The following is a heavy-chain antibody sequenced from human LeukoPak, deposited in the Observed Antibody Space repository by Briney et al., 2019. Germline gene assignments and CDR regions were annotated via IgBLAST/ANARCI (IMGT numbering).Heavy chain of an antibody. J-gene: IGHJ4*02. V-gene: IGHV4-39*07. Sequence: PSETLSLTCTVSGGSISSSSYYWGWIRQPPGKGLEWIGSIYYSGSTNYNPSLKSRVTISVDTSKNQFSLKLSSVTAADTAVYYCARLRSSSSWYSPTYFDYWGQGTLVTVSS. D-gene: IGHD6-13*01. CDR2: IYYSGST. CDR1: GGSISSSSYY. CDR3: ARLRSSSSWYSPTYFDY.